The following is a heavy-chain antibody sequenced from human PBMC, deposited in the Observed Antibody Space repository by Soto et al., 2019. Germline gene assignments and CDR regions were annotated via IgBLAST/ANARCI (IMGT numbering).Heavy chain of an antibody. V-gene: IGHV3-30*18. CDR1: GFTFSSYG. CDR2: ISYDGSKE. Sequence: QVQLVESGGGVVQPGRSLRLSCAASGFTFSSYGMHWVRQAPGKGLEWVAVISYDGSKEFYADSVKGRFTISRDNSKNTLYLPMNSLRAEDTAVYYCAKDLRLWSKDYYYYGMDVWGQGTTVTVSS. J-gene: IGHJ6*02. D-gene: IGHD5-18*01. CDR3: AKDLRLWSKDYYYYGMDV.